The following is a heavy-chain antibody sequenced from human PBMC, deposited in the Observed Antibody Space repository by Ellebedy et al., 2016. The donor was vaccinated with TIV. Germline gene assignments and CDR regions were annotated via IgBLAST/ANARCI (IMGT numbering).Heavy chain of an antibody. D-gene: IGHD3-10*01. V-gene: IGHV4-34*01. J-gene: IGHJ4*02. CDR2: INHRGVT. CDR1: LVSFSGYT. CDR3: ARGSMVRGLAG. Sequence: SETLSLTXEIDLVSFSGYTWAWIRQPPGKGLEWIGDINHRGVTKYISSLKSRVTISLDTSKKQFSLNITSVTAADTVFYYCARGSMVRGLAGWGQGTLVTVSS.